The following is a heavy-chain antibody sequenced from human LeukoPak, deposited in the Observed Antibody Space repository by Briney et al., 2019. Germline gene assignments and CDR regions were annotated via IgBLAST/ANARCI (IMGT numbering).Heavy chain of an antibody. CDR2: IIPIFGTA. Sequence: SVNVSSKASGGTFIIYAISWVRQAPGQGLEWMGGIIPIFGTANYAQKFQGRVTITADESTSTAYMELSSLRSEDTAVYYCAREESSRLSAWFDPWGQGTLVTVSS. J-gene: IGHJ5*02. D-gene: IGHD6-13*01. CDR3: AREESSRLSAWFDP. V-gene: IGHV1-69*01. CDR1: GGTFIIYA.